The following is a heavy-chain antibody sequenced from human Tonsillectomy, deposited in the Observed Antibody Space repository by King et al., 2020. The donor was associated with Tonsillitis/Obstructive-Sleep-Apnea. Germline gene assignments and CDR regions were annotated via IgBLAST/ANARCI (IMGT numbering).Heavy chain of an antibody. CDR2: IFFSGST. CDR3: ARDHCSSTSCYGNYYYMDV. D-gene: IGHD2-2*01. J-gene: IGHJ6*03. CDR1: GGSISSYY. Sequence: VQLQESGPGLVKPSETLSLTCTVSGGSISSYYWSWIREPPGKGLEWIGYIFFSGSTNYNPSLQSRVTITADTSKNQFSLKLGSVTAADTAVYYCARDHCSSTSCYGNYYYMDVWGKGTTVTVSS. V-gene: IGHV4-59*01.